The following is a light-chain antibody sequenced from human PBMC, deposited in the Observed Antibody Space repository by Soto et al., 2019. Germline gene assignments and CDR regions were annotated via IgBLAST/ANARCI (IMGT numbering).Light chain of an antibody. CDR2: AAS. J-gene: IGKJ1*01. Sequence: AIQLTQSPSSLSASVRDRVTSTCRASQGIRSALGWYQQKPGKVPKLLIYAASTLQSGVPSRFSGSGFGTDFTLTIISLHPEDFATYYCLLDYAYFWAFGQGTKVEVK. CDR3: LLDYAYFWA. V-gene: IGKV1-6*01. CDR1: QGIRSA.